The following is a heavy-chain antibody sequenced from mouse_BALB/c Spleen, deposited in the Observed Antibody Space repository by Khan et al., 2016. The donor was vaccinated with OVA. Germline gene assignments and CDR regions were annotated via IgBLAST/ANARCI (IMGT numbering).Heavy chain of an antibody. J-gene: IGHJ4*01. Sequence: QIQLVQSGPELKKPGETVKISCKASGYTFTNYGMNWVKQAPGKGLKWMGWINTYTGEPTYADDFKGRFAFSLETSASTAYLQINNLKNEDTATFVCARRSSYDAMDYWGQGTSVTVSS. CDR3: ARRSSYDAMDY. V-gene: IGHV9-3-1*01. CDR2: INTYTGEP. CDR1: GYTFTNYG. D-gene: IGHD2-12*01.